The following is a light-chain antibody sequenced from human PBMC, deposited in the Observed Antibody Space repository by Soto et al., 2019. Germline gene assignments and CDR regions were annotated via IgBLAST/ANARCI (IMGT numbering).Light chain of an antibody. J-gene: IGKJ2*01. V-gene: IGKV1-5*03. CDR3: HQYNSYPYT. Sequence: DIQMTQSPSTLSASVGDRVTITCRASQSISSWLAWYQQKPGKAPKLLIYKASSLESGVPSRFRGSGSGTEFTINISRLQPDDFATYYCHQYNSYPYTFGQGTKLEIK. CDR1: QSISSW. CDR2: KAS.